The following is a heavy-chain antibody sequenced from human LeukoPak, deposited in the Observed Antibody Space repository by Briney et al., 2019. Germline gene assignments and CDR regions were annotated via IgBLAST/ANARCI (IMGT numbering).Heavy chain of an antibody. CDR3: TRDQDGMDV. CDR1: GDSVSSNIAT. J-gene: IGHJ6*02. V-gene: IGHV6-1*01. CDR2: TYYRSRWYI. Sequence: SQTLSLTCAISGDSVSSNIATWNWIRQSPSRGLEWLGRTYYRSRWYIDYAASVESRLAINPDTSKNQFSLQLKSVTPEDTGLYYCTRDQDGMDVWGQGTTVTVSS.